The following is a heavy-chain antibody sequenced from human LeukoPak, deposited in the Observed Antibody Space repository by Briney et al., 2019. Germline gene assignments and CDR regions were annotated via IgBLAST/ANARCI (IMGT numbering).Heavy chain of an antibody. CDR1: GFIFDEYA. CDR3: VKGHCSSSSCFPNYYYYMDV. D-gene: IGHD2-15*01. Sequence: PGGSLRLSCAGSGFIFDEYAMHWVRQAPGKGLEWVSGISWNSASMAYADSVKGRFTISRDNAKNLLFLQMTSLRAADTALYYCVKGHCSSSSCFPNYYYYMDVWGTGTTVTVSS. CDR2: ISWNSASM. V-gene: IGHV3-9*01. J-gene: IGHJ6*03.